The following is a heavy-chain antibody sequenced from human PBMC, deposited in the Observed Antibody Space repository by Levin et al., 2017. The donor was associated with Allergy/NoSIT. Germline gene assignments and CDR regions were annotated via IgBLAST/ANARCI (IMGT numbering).Heavy chain of an antibody. D-gene: IGHD3-22*01. CDR3: ARIQRDSSGNYGRWVDY. V-gene: IGHV1-18*01. CDR1: GYTFTSYG. Sequence: GESLKISCKGSGYTFTSYGISWVRQAPGQGLEWMGWISAYNGNTNYAQKFQDRVTMTTETSTTTAYMELRSLRSDDTAVYYCARIQRDSSGNYGRWVDYWGQGTLVTVSS. J-gene: IGHJ4*02. CDR2: ISAYNGNT.